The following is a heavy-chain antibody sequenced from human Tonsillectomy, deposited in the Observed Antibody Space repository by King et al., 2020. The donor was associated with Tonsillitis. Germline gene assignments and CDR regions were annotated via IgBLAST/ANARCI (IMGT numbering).Heavy chain of an antibody. V-gene: IGHV3-30*02. J-gene: IGHJ4*02. Sequence: QLVQSGGGVVQPGGSLRLSCAASGFKFSSYGMHWVRQAPGKGLEWVAFIRYDGSNKYYADSVKGRLTISRDNSKNTLYLQMNSLRAEDTAVYYCAKDRGDDYVWGSYRPGEYWGQGPLVTVSS. CDR3: AKDRGDDYVWGSYRPGEY. CDR2: IRYDGSNK. CDR1: GFKFSSYG. D-gene: IGHD3-16*02.